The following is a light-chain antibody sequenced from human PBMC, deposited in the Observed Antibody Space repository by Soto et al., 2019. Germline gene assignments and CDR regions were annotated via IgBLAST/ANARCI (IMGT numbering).Light chain of an antibody. J-gene: IGKJ5*01. CDR1: QSIRSNY. Sequence: EILLTQSPCTLSLSPGERATLSCRASQSIRSNYVAWYKQKPGQAPTLLVYGASSRATGIPDRFSGSGSGTEFTLTINSLEPEDFEVYYCQQRSSWPITFGQGTRLEIK. V-gene: IGKV3D-20*02. CDR3: QQRSSWPIT. CDR2: GAS.